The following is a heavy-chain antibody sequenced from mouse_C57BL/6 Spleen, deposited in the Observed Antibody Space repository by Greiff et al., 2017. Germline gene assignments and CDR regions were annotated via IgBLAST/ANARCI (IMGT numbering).Heavy chain of an antibody. J-gene: IGHJ4*01. Sequence: EVQLMESEGGLVQPGSSMKLSCTASGFTFSDYYMAWVRQVPEKGLEWVANINYDGSSTYYLDSLKSRFIISRDNAKNILYLQMSSLKSEDTATYYCARDHYYGSSGLYGMDYWGQGTSVTVSS. CDR3: ARDHYYGSSGLYGMDY. D-gene: IGHD1-1*01. V-gene: IGHV5-16*01. CDR2: INYDGSST. CDR1: GFTFSDYY.